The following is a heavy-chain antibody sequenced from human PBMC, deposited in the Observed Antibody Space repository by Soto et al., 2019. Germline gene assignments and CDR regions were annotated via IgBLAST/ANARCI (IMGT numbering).Heavy chain of an antibody. V-gene: IGHV4-34*01. Sequence: QVQLQQWGAGLLKPSETLSLSCAVYGGYFNDNYYTWFRQPPGKGLEWIGEISRSGATKYIPSLESRATSSFDTSKKQLSLKVTSVSAADTAVYYCATLLGFGTQVELWGQGALVTVSA. CDR2: ISRSGAT. D-gene: IGHD3-10*01. CDR1: GGYFNDNY. CDR3: ATLLGFGTQVEL. J-gene: IGHJ5*02.